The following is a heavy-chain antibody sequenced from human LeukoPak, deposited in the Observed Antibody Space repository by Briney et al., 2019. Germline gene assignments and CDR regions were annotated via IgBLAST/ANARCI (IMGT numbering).Heavy chain of an antibody. CDR2: VDHTGST. J-gene: IGHJ4*02. V-gene: IGHV4-59*01. D-gene: IGHD7-27*01. CDR3: ATNTGTVFDY. CDR1: DDSITMYY. Sequence: SETLSLTCSVSDDSITMYYWTWIRQPPGKGLEWIGYVDHTGSTNFNPSPNGRVSISRDTTKNLFSLRLRSVTAADTAVYYCATNTGTVFDYWGQGALVTVSS.